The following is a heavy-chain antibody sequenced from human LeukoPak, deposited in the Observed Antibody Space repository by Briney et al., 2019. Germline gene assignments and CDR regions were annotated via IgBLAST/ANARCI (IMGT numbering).Heavy chain of an antibody. Sequence: GGSLRLSCSASGFTFSSYAMHWVRQAPGKGLEYVSAISSNGGSTYYVDSVKGRFTISRDNSKNTLYLQMSSLRAEDTAVYYCVKDATGTRFDPWGQGTLVTVSS. CDR2: ISSNGGST. V-gene: IGHV3-64D*06. CDR1: GFTFSSYA. J-gene: IGHJ5*02. D-gene: IGHD1-1*01. CDR3: VKDATGTRFDP.